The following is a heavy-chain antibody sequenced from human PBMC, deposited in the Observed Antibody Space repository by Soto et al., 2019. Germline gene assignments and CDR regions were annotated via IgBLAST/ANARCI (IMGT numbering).Heavy chain of an antibody. CDR2: ISGSGGTT. CDR1: GFTFRNYA. V-gene: IGHV3-23*01. CDR3: AKDRSSTGCYAFDY. Sequence: ILSCAASGFTFRNYAMSWARQAPGKGLEWVSAISGSGGTTHYADSVKGRFTISRDNSKNTLYLQMNSLRVEDTAVCYCAKDRSSTGCYAFDYWGQGSLVTVSS. J-gene: IGHJ4*02. D-gene: IGHD2-2*01.